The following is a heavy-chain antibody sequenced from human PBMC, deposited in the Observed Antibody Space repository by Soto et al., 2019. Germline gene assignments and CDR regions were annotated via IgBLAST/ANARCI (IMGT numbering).Heavy chain of an antibody. V-gene: IGHV1-69*04. CDR2: NIPIFGVT. CDR1: GGTFSSYT. J-gene: IGHJ4*02. CDR3: VRDWESTTQTWGFGDS. Sequence: QVQVVQSGAEVKKPGSSVKVSCKAPGGTFSSYTITWVRQAPGQGLEWLGRNIPIFGVTNYAQKFQDRLTMSADRPTTTAYMELSSLTSADTAGYYCVRDWESTTQTWGFGDSWGQGTLVTVSS. D-gene: IGHD3-10*01.